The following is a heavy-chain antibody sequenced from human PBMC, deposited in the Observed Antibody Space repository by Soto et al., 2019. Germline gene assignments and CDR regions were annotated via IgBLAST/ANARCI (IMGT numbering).Heavy chain of an antibody. D-gene: IGHD4-17*01. CDR2: INHSGST. Sequence: QVQLQQWGAGLLKPSETLSLTCAVYGGSFSGYYWSWIRQPPGKGLEWIGEINHSGSTNYNPSLKSRVTISVDTSKNQFSLRLGSVTAADTAVYYCARGRPPHGDYVLPFDYWGQGTLVTVSS. J-gene: IGHJ4*02. CDR1: GGSFSGYY. CDR3: ARGRPPHGDYVLPFDY. V-gene: IGHV4-34*01.